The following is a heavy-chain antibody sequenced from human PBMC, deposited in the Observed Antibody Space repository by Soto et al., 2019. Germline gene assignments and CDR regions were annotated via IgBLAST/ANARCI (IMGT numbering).Heavy chain of an antibody. D-gene: IGHD4-4*01. Sequence: GGSLRLSCSASGFSFSGSVMHWVRQASGKGLEWVGRIRSKANNYATAYAASVTGRFTISRDDSKNTAYLQMNSLKTEDTAVHYCTAGEKDYNSYYYYSMENWCQETTHTVSS. J-gene: IGHJ6*01. CDR2: IRSKANNYAT. CDR1: GFSFSGSV. V-gene: IGHV3-73*01. CDR3: TAGEKDYNSYYYYSMEN.